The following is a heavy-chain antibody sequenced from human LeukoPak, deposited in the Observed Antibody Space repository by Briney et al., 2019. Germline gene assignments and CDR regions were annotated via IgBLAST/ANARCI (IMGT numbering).Heavy chain of an antibody. D-gene: IGHD3-10*01. CDR2: ISWNSGSM. Sequence: PGRSLRLSCAASGFTFDDYAMHWVRQAPGKGLEWVSGISWNSGSMGYADSVKGRFTISGDNAKNSLYLQMNSLRAEDTALYYCAKDAKKDPLLWFGELSPYFDYWGQGTLVTVSS. J-gene: IGHJ4*02. V-gene: IGHV3-9*01. CDR3: AKDAKKDPLLWFGELSPYFDY. CDR1: GFTFDDYA.